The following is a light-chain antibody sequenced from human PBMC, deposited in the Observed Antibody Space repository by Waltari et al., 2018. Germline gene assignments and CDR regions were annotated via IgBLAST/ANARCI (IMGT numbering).Light chain of an antibody. CDR1: QSISDY. CDR2: EAS. J-gene: IGKJ4*01. CDR3: QQSYRTPLT. Sequence: DIQVTQSPSSLSASVGDRVTISCRASQSISDYLNWFHQKPGKVPKLMIYEASTLQSGVPSRFSGSASGTLFTLTINNLQPEDFGSYYCQQSYRTPLTFGGGTKVEIK. V-gene: IGKV1-39*01.